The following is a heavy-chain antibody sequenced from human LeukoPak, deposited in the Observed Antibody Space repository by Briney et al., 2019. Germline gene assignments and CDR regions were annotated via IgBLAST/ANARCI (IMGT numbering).Heavy chain of an antibody. Sequence: GGSLRLSCAASGFTFSRYTMNWVRQAPGKGLEWVSSISTSGGYIFYADSVKGRFTVSRDNAKNSLYLQMNSLRADDTAVYYCARDFGYAATTLAWFDPWGQGTLVTVSS. CDR1: GFTFSRYT. D-gene: IGHD3-16*01. CDR3: ARDFGYAATTLAWFDP. J-gene: IGHJ5*02. V-gene: IGHV3-21*01. CDR2: ISTSGGYI.